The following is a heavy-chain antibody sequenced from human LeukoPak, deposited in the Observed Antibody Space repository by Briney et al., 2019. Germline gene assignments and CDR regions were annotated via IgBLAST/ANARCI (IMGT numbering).Heavy chain of an antibody. CDR1: GFIFN. CDR2: IWGSGDRT. J-gene: IGHJ4*02. CDR3: AKSGRSDGWQYCDF. Sequence: PGGSLRLSCAASGFIFNWVRQAPGKGLEWVSNIWGSGDRTYYADSVKGRFIISRDNSKNTLYLQMSGLRADDTAVYYCAKSGRSDGWQYCDFGGQGTLVTVSS. V-gene: IGHV3-23*01. D-gene: IGHD5-24*01.